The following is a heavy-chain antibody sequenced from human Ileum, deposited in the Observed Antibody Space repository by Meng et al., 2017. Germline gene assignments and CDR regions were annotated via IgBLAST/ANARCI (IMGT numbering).Heavy chain of an antibody. CDR1: GGSFSGYY. CDR2: INHSGST. Sequence: QVQLQQWGAGLLKPSETLSLPCAVYGGSFSGYYWSWIRQPPGKGLGWIGEINHSGSTNYNPSLKSRVTISVDTSKNQFSLKLSSVTAADTAVYYCARGGPWFDPWGQGTLVTVSS. J-gene: IGHJ5*02. V-gene: IGHV4-34*01. CDR3: ARGGPWFDP.